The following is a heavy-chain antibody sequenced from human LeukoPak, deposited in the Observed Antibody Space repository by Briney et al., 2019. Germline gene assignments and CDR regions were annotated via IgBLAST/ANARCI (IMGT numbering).Heavy chain of an antibody. CDR3: VRDRFFSFDF. J-gene: IGHJ4*02. Sequence: GSLRLSCVASGFTFNTYSMNWVRQTPGKGLEWLAYIRSSPFTIYYADSVMGRFTISTDNANNSLYLQMNSLRGEDTAVYYCVRDRFFSFDFWGQGTVVTVSS. V-gene: IGHV3-48*01. CDR2: IRSSPFTI. CDR1: GFTFNTYS.